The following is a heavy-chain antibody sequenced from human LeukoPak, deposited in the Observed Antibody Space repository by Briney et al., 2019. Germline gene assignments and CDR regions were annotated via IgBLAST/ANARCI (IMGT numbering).Heavy chain of an antibody. D-gene: IGHD3-3*01. Sequence: GGSLRLSCAASGFTFSSYAMSWVRQAPGKGLEWVSAISGSGGSTYYADSVKGRFTISRDNSKNTLYLQMNSLRAEDTAVYYCAKDSPFGVVIASYWYFDLWGRGTLVTVSS. CDR2: ISGSGGST. V-gene: IGHV3-23*01. J-gene: IGHJ2*01. CDR3: AKDSPFGVVIASYWYFDL. CDR1: GFTFSSYA.